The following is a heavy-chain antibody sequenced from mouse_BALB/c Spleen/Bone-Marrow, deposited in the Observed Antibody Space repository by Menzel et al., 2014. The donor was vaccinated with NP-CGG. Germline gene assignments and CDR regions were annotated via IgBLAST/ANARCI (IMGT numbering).Heavy chain of an antibody. CDR3: ARQLGLRWAMDY. J-gene: IGHJ4*01. D-gene: IGHD3-1*01. Sequence: EVMLVESGGGLVQPGGSLKLSCAASGFTFSSYTVSWVRQTPEKRLEWVAYISNGGGSTYYPDTVKGRFTISRDNAKNTLYLQMSSLKSDDTAMYYCARQLGLRWAMDYWGQGTSVTVSS. CDR1: GFTFSSYT. V-gene: IGHV5-12-2*01. CDR2: ISNGGGST.